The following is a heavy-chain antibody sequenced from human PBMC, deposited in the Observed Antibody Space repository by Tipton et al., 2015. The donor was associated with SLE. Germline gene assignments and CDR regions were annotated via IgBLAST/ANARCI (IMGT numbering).Heavy chain of an antibody. Sequence: TLSLTCTVSGASISSSSYYWGWTRQPPGKGLEWIGSIYYSGSTYYNPSLKSRVTISVDTSKNQFSLKLSSVTVADTAVYYCARGDLGYGMDVWGQGTAVTVSS. CDR2: IYYSGST. J-gene: IGHJ6*02. CDR3: ARGDLGYGMDV. D-gene: IGHD3-16*01. V-gene: IGHV4-39*07. CDR1: GASISSSSYY.